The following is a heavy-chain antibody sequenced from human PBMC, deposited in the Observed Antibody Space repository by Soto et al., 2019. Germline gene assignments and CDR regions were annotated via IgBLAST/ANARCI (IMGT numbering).Heavy chain of an antibody. D-gene: IGHD2-8*01. Sequence: GGSLRLSCAASGFTFSNAWINWVRQAPGKGLEWVGRIKSKTDGGTADYAAPVKGRFAVSRDDSKNMVYLQMNSLKTEDTGIYHCTTDSYSSIIMVRFDYWGQGTVVTVSS. CDR1: GFTFSNAW. CDR2: IKSKTDGGTA. CDR3: TTDSYSSIIMVRFDY. J-gene: IGHJ4*02. V-gene: IGHV3-15*07.